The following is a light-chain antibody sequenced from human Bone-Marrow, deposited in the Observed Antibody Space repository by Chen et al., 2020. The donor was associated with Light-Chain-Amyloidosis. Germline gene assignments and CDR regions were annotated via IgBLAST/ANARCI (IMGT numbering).Light chain of an antibody. CDR1: QTIGSNY. Sequence: EIVLTQSPCTLSLSPGEGANLSCRASQTIGSNYLTWYQQKFGQAPRLLIYGSSSRATGIPDRFAGSGSGTGFTLTINGLEPGDFAMYYCPEYGTSPLTFGGWTKVEI. CDR3: PEYGTSPLT. V-gene: IGKV3-20*01. J-gene: IGKJ4*01. CDR2: GSS.